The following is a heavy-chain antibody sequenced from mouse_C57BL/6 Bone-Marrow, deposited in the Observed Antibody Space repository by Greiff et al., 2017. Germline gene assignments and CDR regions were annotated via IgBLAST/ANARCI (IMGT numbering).Heavy chain of an antibody. D-gene: IGHD1-1*01. CDR3: ARDYYGSSWYFDY. CDR2: INPNNGGT. V-gene: IGHV1-26*01. CDR1: GYTFTDYY. Sequence: EVQLQQSGPELVKPGASVKISCKASGYTFTDYYMNWVKQSHGKSLEWIGDINPNNGGTSYNQKRKGKATLTVDKSYSTAYMELRSLTSEDSAVYYCARDYYGSSWYFDYWGQGTILTVSS. J-gene: IGHJ2*01.